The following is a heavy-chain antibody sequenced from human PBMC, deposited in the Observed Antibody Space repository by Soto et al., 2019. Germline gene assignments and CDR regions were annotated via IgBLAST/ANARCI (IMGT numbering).Heavy chain of an antibody. CDR2: ISPYNGTT. V-gene: IGHV1-18*04. CDR3: ARDGERDTGLNFYHYLHGMDA. J-gene: IGHJ6*02. CDR1: GYTFTTYG. D-gene: IGHD1-1*01. Sequence: QVQLVQSGGEVRKPGASVKVSCKASGYTFTTYGISWVRQAPGQGLEWMGWISPYNGTTKYAEKFQGEMTMTTDTATSTAYMDLRSLRSDDTAVYYCARDGERDTGLNFYHYLHGMDAWGQGTRVTVSS.